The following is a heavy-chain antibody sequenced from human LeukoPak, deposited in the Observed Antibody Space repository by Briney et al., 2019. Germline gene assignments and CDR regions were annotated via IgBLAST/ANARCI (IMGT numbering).Heavy chain of an antibody. D-gene: IGHD1-26*01. CDR3: ARQLHRVSFYFDY. Sequence: SETLSLTCTVSGGSISSSSCYWGWIRQPPGKGLEWIGSIYYSGSTYYNPSLKSRVTISVDTSKNQFSLKLSSVTAADTAVYYCARQLHRVSFYFDYWGQGTLVTVSS. CDR2: IYYSGST. V-gene: IGHV4-39*01. J-gene: IGHJ4*02. CDR1: GGSISSSSCY.